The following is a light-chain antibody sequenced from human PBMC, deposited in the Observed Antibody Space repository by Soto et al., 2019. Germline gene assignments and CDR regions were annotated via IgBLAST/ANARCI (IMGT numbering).Light chain of an antibody. J-gene: IGKJ5*01. CDR1: QSVSSN. CDR2: GAS. CDR3: QQYNNWPPT. Sequence: IVMTQSPATLSVSPGERATLSCRASQSVSSNLAWYQQKPGQAPRLLLYGASSRATGIPARFSGSRSWTEFTLTISTLQSEDFAVFYCQQYNNWPPTFGQGTRLEIK. V-gene: IGKV3-15*01.